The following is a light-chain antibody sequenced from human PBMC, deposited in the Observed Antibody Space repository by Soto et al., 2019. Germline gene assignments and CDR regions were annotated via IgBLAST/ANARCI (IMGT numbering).Light chain of an antibody. J-gene: IGKJ5*01. CDR1: QDISNW. Sequence: DIQMTQSPSSVSASVGDRVTISCRASQDISNWLAWYQQKPGEAPKFLIYAASNLQSGVPSKFSVSGSGTDFTLTISSLQPEDFAVYYCQQSRRFPNTLGQGIRLE. CDR3: QQSRRFPNT. V-gene: IGKV1-12*01. CDR2: AAS.